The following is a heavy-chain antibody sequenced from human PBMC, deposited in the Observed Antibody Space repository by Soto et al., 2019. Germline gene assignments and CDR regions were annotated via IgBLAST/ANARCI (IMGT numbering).Heavy chain of an antibody. CDR3: ARRKERSGPHYFDY. CDR1: GYTFTAYY. J-gene: IGHJ4*02. CDR2: ISPYSGNT. V-gene: IGHV1-8*02. D-gene: IGHD6-25*01. Sequence: GASVKVSCKASGYTFTAYYIHWVRQAPGHGLEWMGFISPYSGNTGYAQKFQGRVTVTRNTSISTVYMELSGLRPDDTAVYYCARRKERSGPHYFDYWGQGSQVTVSS.